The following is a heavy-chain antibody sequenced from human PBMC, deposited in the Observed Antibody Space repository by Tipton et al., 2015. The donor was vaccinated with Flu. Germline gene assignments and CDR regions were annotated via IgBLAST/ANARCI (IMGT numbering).Heavy chain of an antibody. Sequence: TLSLPCAVYGGSFSGYYWSWIRQPPGKGLEWIGEINHSGSTNYNPSLKSRVTISVDTSKNQFSLKLSSVTAADTAVYYCARPMVQGRKGDAFDIWGQGTMVTVSS. CDR1: GGSFSGYY. CDR2: INHSGST. CDR3: ARPMVQGRKGDAFDI. D-gene: IGHD3-10*01. V-gene: IGHV4-34*01. J-gene: IGHJ3*02.